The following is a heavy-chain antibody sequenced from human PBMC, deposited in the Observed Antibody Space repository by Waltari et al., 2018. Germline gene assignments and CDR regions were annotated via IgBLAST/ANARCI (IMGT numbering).Heavy chain of an antibody. CDR2: IIPVFGTA. CDR3: ASAPLTGTDIFYCDY. V-gene: IGHV1-69*05. J-gene: IGHJ4*02. CDR1: GGTFSSYA. D-gene: IGHD1-7*01. Sequence: QVQLVQSGAEVKKPGSSVKVSCKASGGTFSSYAISWVRQAPGQGLEWMGGIIPVFGTANYAQKCQGRVTITTEESTSTAYMELSSLRSEDTAVYYCASAPLTGTDIFYCDYWGQGTLVTVSS.